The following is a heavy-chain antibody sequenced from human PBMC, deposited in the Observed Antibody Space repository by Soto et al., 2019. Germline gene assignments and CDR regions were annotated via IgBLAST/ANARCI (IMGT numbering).Heavy chain of an antibody. CDR2: ISAYNGNT. D-gene: IGHD2-2*01. V-gene: IGHV1-18*01. CDR3: ARDTPQDIVVVPAAIGWFDP. J-gene: IGHJ5*02. Sequence: ASVKVSCKASGYTFTSYGISWVRQAPGQGLEWMGWISAYNGNTNCAQKLQGRVTMTTDTSTSTAYMELRSLRSDDTAVYYCARDTPQDIVVVPAAIGWFDPWGQGTLVTVSS. CDR1: GYTFTSYG.